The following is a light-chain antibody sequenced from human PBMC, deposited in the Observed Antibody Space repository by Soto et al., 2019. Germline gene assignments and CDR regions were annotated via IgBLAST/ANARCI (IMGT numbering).Light chain of an antibody. V-gene: IGLV1-44*01. CDR2: TNT. Sequence: QSVLTQPPSVSGTPGHKVSISCSGSTSNLGGNTVNWYQQLPGTAHKLLIYTNTKQPSGVPDRFSGSKSGTSASLAISGLRSEDEADFYCAAWDDSLNAVVVGGGTKLTVL. CDR3: AAWDDSLNAVV. CDR1: TSNLGGNT. J-gene: IGLJ2*01.